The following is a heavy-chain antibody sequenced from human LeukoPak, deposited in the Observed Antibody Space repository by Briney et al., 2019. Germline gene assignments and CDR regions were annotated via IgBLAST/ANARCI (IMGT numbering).Heavy chain of an antibody. CDR1: GGSISSGDYY. CDR3: ARGYDFWSGSGENYYYMDV. V-gene: IGHV4-30-4*08. J-gene: IGHJ6*03. D-gene: IGHD3-3*01. CDR2: IYDSGST. Sequence: PSETLSLTCTVSGGSISSGDYYWTWIRQPPGKGLEWIGYIYDSGSTYYSPSLKSRVTISLDTSKNQFSLKVSSMTAADTAVYYCARGYDFWSGSGENYYYMDVWGKGITVTVSS.